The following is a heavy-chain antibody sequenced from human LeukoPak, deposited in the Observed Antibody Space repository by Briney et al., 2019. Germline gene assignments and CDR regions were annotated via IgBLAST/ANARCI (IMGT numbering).Heavy chain of an antibody. D-gene: IGHD6-19*01. V-gene: IGHV1-18*01. Sequence: GAAVKVSCKASGYTFTTYGVTWVRQAPGQGLEWTGWISPYNGDTNYAQNLQGRVTLTTDTSTSTAYMELRSLRSDDTAVYYCARDGAVAAVFDYWGQGTLVTVSS. CDR1: GYTFTTYG. CDR2: ISPYNGDT. J-gene: IGHJ4*02. CDR3: ARDGAVAAVFDY.